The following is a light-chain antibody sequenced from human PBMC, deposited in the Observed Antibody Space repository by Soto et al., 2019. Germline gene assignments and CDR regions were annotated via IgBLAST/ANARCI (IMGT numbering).Light chain of an antibody. Sequence: QSALTQPRSVSGSPGQSVTISCTGTASDVGGYDFVSWYQQHPGKAPKLIISDVTQRPSGVPDRFSGSKSGNTASLTISGLQADDDADYYCFSYAGGYSWVFGGGTKLTVL. CDR3: FSYAGGYSWV. V-gene: IGLV2-11*01. CDR2: DVT. CDR1: ASDVGGYDF. J-gene: IGLJ3*02.